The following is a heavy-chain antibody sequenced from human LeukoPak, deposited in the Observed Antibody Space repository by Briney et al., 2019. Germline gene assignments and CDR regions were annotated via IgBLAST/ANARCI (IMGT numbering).Heavy chain of an antibody. CDR3: ARAPRYRGGDYFDY. D-gene: IGHD3-10*01. CDR2: INPSGGST. J-gene: IGHJ4*02. Sequence: GASVTVSCTASGYTFTSYYIHWVRQAPGQGLEWMGIINPSGGSTSYAQKFQGRVTMTRDTSTSTVYMELSSLRSEDTAVYNCARAPRYRGGDYFDYWGQGTLVTVSS. V-gene: IGHV1-46*01. CDR1: GYTFTSYY.